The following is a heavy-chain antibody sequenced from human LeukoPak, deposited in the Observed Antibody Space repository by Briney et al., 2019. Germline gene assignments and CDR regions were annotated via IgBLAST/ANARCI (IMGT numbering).Heavy chain of an antibody. V-gene: IGHV4-4*07. CDR1: GGSISNYY. CDR2: IYTSGST. J-gene: IGHJ5*02. Sequence: SETLSLTCTVSGGSISNYYWSWIRQPAGKGLEWIGRIYTSGSTNYNPSLKSRVTMSVDTSKNLFSLKLSSVTAADTAVYYCARDGVYGDYGSYHWFDPWGQGTLVTVSS. CDR3: ARDGVYGDYGSYHWFDP. D-gene: IGHD4-17*01.